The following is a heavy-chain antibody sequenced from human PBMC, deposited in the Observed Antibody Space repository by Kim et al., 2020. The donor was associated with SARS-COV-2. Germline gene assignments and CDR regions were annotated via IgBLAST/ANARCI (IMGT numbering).Heavy chain of an antibody. CDR3: AKESRIAARPANFDY. D-gene: IGHD6-6*01. V-gene: IGHV3-30*02. J-gene: IGHJ4*02. Sequence: SVTGRFTISRDNSKNTLYLQMNSLRAEDTAVYYCAKESRIAARPANFDYWGQGTLVTVSS.